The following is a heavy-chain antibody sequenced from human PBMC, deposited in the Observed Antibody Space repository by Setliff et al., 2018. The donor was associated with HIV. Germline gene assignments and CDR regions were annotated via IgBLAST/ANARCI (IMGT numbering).Heavy chain of an antibody. D-gene: IGHD2-21*02. CDR1: GYSISGNIF. CDR2: IFYTGTT. J-gene: IGHJ5*02. CDR3: ARHDCGGDCSINWFDT. Sequence: SETLSLTCAVSGYSISGNIFWGWVRQPPGKGLEWICSIFYTGTTYYNTSLKSRVTLSLDTSKNQFSLGLTAVTAADPSVYYCARHDCGGDCSINWFDTWGQGTLVTVSS. V-gene: IGHV4-38-2*01.